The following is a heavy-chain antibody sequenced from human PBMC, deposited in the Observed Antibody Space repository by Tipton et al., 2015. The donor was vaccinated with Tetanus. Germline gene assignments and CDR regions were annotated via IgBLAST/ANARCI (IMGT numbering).Heavy chain of an antibody. D-gene: IGHD3-16*01. Sequence: QLVQPGAEVKKPGASVRVSCKPSGYTFTNYHVQWVRQAPGQGLEWMGWIDPKSGDTDCAQRFQGRVTMTRDSSISTVYMELSRLGSDDTAVYYCARDAGPAGGGSFDYWGPGTVVTVSS. J-gene: IGHJ4*02. V-gene: IGHV1-2*02. CDR1: GYTFTNYH. CDR2: IDPKSGDT. CDR3: ARDAGPAGGGSFDY.